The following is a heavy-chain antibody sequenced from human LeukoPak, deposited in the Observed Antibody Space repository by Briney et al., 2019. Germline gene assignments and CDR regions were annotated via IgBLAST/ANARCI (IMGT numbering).Heavy chain of an antibody. CDR3: ARGFYGGNSWIDY. CDR1: GFTFSSYW. CDR2: INGDGSST. Sequence: GESLKISCAASGFTFSSYWMHWVRHAPGKGLVWVSRINGDGSSTSYADSVKGRFTISRDNAKNTLYLQMNSLRAEDTAVYYCARGFYGGNSWIDYWGQGTLVTVSS. D-gene: IGHD4-23*01. J-gene: IGHJ4*02. V-gene: IGHV3-74*01.